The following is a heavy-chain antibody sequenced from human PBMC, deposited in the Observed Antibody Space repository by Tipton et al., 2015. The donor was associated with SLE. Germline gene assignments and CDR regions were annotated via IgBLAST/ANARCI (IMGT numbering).Heavy chain of an antibody. CDR1: GFTFSASG. Sequence: SLRLSCAASGFTFSASGMHWVRLTPGKGLEWVAIISSDGNYKFYLDSVEGRFTISRDNSKNTLYLQMNSLRAEDTAVYYCAKGATTVDYWGQGTLVTVSS. V-gene: IGHV3-30*18. J-gene: IGHJ4*02. D-gene: IGHD4-17*01. CDR3: AKGATTVDY. CDR2: ISSDGNYK.